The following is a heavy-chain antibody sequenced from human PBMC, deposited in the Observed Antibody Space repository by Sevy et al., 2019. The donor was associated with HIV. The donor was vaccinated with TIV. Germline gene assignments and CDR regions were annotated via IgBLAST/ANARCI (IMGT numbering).Heavy chain of an antibody. D-gene: IGHD3-3*01. V-gene: IGHV4-31*03. CDR3: ARWHDFWSGYYKGYYYGMDV. J-gene: IGHJ6*02. Sequence: SETLSLTCTVSGGSISSGGYYWTWIRQHPGKGLEWIGYIYYSGTTYYNPSLKSRVTISVDTSKNQFSLKLSSVTAADTAVYYCARWHDFWSGYYKGYYYGMDVWGQGTTVTVSS. CDR1: GGSISSGGYY. CDR2: IYYSGTT.